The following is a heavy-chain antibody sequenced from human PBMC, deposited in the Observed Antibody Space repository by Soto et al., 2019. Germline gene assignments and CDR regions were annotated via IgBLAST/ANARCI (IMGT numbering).Heavy chain of an antibody. CDR3: ARDTGVVVGHANYMDV. J-gene: IGHJ6*03. Sequence: GASVKVSCKASGGTFSSYAISWVRQAPGQGLEWMGGIIPIFGTANYARKFQGRVTITADESTSTAYMELSSLRSEDTAVYYCARDTGVVVGHANYMDVWGNGITVTVS. D-gene: IGHD2-15*01. V-gene: IGHV1-69*13. CDR1: GGTFSSYA. CDR2: IIPIFGTA.